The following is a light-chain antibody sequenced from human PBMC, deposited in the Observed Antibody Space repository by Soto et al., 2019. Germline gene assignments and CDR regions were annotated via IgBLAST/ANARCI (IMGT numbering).Light chain of an antibody. CDR1: SSNIGSFYD. Sequence: QSVLTQPPSVSGAPGQRVTIPCTGSSSNIGSFYDVHWYQQLPGTVPKLLIYGDNNRPSGVPDRFSGSKSGTSASLAITGIHNEDEGDCYCLAYDNSLRHVVFAGGTELAVI. V-gene: IGLV1-40*01. J-gene: IGLJ2*01. CDR2: GDN. CDR3: LAYDNSLRHVV.